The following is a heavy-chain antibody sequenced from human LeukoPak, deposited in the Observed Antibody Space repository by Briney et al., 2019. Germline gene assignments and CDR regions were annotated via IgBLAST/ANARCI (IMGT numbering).Heavy chain of an antibody. J-gene: IGHJ3*02. Sequence: PGGSLRLSCAASGFTFSSYAMSWVRQAPGKGLEWVSVISGSGGSTYYADSVKGRFTISRDKSKNTLYLQMNSLRAEDTAVYYCAKVDGTTVVTADGFDIWGQGTMVTVSS. CDR2: ISGSGGST. CDR1: GFTFSSYA. V-gene: IGHV3-23*01. CDR3: AKVDGTTVVTADGFDI. D-gene: IGHD4-23*01.